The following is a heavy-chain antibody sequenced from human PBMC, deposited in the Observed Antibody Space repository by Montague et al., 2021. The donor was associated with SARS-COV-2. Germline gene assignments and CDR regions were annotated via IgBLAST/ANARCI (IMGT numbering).Heavy chain of an antibody. Sequence: SLRLSCAASGFSVSSKYMTWVRQPPGKGLEWVSTIYSGDTAYYADSVQGRFTISRDHSKNTVFLQMNSLRAEDTALYYCAPFYVDTVSVTNAFDLWGQGTLVSGSS. CDR1: GFSVSSKY. CDR2: IYSGDTA. D-gene: IGHD5-18*01. CDR3: APFYVDTVSVTNAFDL. J-gene: IGHJ3*01. V-gene: IGHV3-53*01.